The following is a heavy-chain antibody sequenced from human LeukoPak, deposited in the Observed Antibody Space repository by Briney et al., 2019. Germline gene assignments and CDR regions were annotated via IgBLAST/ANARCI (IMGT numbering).Heavy chain of an antibody. J-gene: IGHJ6*03. V-gene: IGHV4-59*01. CDR3: AREARYDFWSGYQANMDV. CDR2: IYYSGST. D-gene: IGHD3-3*01. Sequence: PSETLSLTCTVSGGSISSYYWSWIRQPPGKGLEWIGYIYYSGSTNYHPSLKSRVTISVDTSKNQFSLKLSSVTAADTAVYYCAREARYDFWSGYQANMDVWGKGTTVTVSS. CDR1: GGSISSYY.